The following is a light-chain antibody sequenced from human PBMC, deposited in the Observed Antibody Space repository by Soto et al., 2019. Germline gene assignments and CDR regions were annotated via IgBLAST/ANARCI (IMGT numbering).Light chain of an antibody. CDR1: SSDVGRNY. J-gene: IGLJ3*02. CDR3: AAWDDYLSAWV. CDR2: RND. V-gene: IGLV1-47*01. Sequence: QLVLTQSPSASATPGQRVIISCSGSSSDVGRNYVHWYQQFPGTAPKLLIYRNDQRPSGVPDRFSGSKSGTSGSLAISGLRPEDEADYYCAAWDDYLSAWVFGGGTKVTVL.